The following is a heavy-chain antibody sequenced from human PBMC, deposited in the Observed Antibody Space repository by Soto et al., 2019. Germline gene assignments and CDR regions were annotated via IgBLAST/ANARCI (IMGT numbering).Heavy chain of an antibody. J-gene: IGHJ5*02. CDR3: ARMYSSGSGWFHP. D-gene: IGHD6-19*01. CDR2: FYSSGSI. CDR1: GYSITAGGYY. Sequence: SETLSLTCFVSGYSITAGGYYWSWIRHHPGKGLEWIGSFYSSGSIIYNPSLRSRVSISGDTSSNQFSMSLTSVTAADTARYYWARMYSSGSGWFHPWGQGTLGTVSS. V-gene: IGHV4-39*07.